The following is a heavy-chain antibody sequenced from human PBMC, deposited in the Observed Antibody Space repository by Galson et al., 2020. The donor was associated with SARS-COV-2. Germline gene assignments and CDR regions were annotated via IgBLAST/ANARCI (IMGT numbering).Heavy chain of an antibody. J-gene: IGHJ4*02. V-gene: IGHV4-38-2*01. D-gene: IGHD3-10*01. CDR1: GYSLNSGHY. CDR3: ARVRVGWFGDLPGVFDY. Sequence: SETLSLTCAVSGYSLNSGHYWGWIRQPPGKGLEWIGSISHSGSTYYNASLESRVTVSVDTSKNQFSLKLNSVTAADTAVYYCARVRVGWFGDLPGVFDYWGQGTLVTVSS. CDR2: ISHSGST.